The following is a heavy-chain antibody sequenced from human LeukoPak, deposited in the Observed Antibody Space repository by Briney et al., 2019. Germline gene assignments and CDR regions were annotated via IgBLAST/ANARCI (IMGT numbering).Heavy chain of an antibody. CDR2: IDSDGSRT. CDR1: GFTFSSDW. Sequence: PGGSLRLSCAASGFTFSSDWMHWVRQAPGKGLVWVSRIDSDGSRTKYADSVKGRFTISRDNAKNTLYLQMNSLRAEDTAVYYCVRKFETKTATTLLFGFDPWGQGIQVIVSS. D-gene: IGHD4-11*01. V-gene: IGHV3-74*03. J-gene: IGHJ5*02. CDR3: VRKFETKTATTLLFGFDP.